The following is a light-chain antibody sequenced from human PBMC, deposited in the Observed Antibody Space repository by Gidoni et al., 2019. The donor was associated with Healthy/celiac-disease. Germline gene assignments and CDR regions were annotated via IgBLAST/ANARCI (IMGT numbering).Light chain of an antibody. CDR2: DAS. J-gene: IGKJ4*01. CDR1: QDISNY. V-gene: IGKV1-33*01. Sequence: DIQMTQSPSSLSASVGDRVTITCQASQDISNYLNWYQQKPGKAPKLLIYDASNLETGVPSRFSGSGSGTDFTFTISSLQPEDIATYYCQQYDNLLGTFGGGTQVEIK. CDR3: QQYDNLLGT.